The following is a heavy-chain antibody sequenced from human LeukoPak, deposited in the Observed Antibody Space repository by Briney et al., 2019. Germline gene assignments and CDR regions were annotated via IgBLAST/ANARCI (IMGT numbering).Heavy chain of an antibody. J-gene: IGHJ6*02. D-gene: IGHD4-17*01. CDR2: ISGSGGST. CDR3: AKAWRAVTPYYYDDMDV. V-gene: IGHV3-23*01. CDR1: GFTFSIYA. Sequence: GGSLRLSCAASGFTFSIYAMSWVRQAPGKGLEWVSAISGSGGSTYYADSVKGRFTISRDNSKNTLYLQMNSLRAEDTAVYYCAKAWRAVTPYYYDDMDVWGQGTTVTVSS.